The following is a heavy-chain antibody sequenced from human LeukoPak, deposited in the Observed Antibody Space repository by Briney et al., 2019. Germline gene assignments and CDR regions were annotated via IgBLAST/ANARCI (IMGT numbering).Heavy chain of an antibody. CDR3: ARGDRMVRGVEAFDY. Sequence: ASVKVSCKASGYTFTSYYMHWVRQAPGQGLEWMGIINPSGGSTSYAQKFPGRVTMTRDTSTSTVYMELSSLRSEDTAVYYCARGDRMVRGVEAFDYWGQGTLVTVSS. CDR2: INPSGGST. V-gene: IGHV1-46*01. J-gene: IGHJ4*02. D-gene: IGHD3-10*01. CDR1: GYTFTSYY.